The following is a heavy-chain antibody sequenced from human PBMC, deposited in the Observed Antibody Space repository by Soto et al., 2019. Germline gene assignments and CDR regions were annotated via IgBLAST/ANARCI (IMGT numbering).Heavy chain of an antibody. CDR1: GYSFTNYG. Sequence: ASEKVSCKASGYSFTNYGISWVRQAPGQGREWMGWISGHNANTNYAQKLQCRVTMTTDTSTSTANMELRSLRSDNTAVYYCARDYCGSGSPWSSFFYWGQGTLVTVSS. J-gene: IGHJ4*02. D-gene: IGHD3-10*01. CDR3: ARDYCGSGSPWSSFFY. V-gene: IGHV1-18*01. CDR2: ISGHNANT.